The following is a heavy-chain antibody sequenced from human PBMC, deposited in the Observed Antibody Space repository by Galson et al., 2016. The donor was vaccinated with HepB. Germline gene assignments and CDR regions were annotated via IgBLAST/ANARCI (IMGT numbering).Heavy chain of an antibody. Sequence: TLSLTCAVSGASISSGDYSWSWIRQSPGKGLEWIGYIYHSGSTRYNPSLKSRVTISVDRSKNQFSLKLNSVTAADTAVYYCAREGGVYQYTGMDVWGKGTTVTVSS. J-gene: IGHJ6*04. D-gene: IGHD3-16*01. CDR1: GASISSGDYS. CDR2: IYHSGST. CDR3: AREGGVYQYTGMDV. V-gene: IGHV4-30-2*06.